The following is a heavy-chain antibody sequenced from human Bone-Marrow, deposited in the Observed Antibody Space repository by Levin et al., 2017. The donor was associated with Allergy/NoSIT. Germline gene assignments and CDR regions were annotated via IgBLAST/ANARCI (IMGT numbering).Heavy chain of an antibody. CDR3: ATLEGAGGPYSNIWFDP. V-gene: IGHV1-24*01. CDR1: GHTLTELS. J-gene: IGHJ5*02. Sequence: VSVKVSCKVSGHTLTELSMHWVRQAPGKGLEWMGGFLPEDGETIYAQKFQGRVTMTEDTSTDTAYMELSSLRSEDTAVYYCATLEGAGGPYSNIWFDPWGQGTLVTVSS. D-gene: IGHD2-21*01. CDR2: FLPEDGET.